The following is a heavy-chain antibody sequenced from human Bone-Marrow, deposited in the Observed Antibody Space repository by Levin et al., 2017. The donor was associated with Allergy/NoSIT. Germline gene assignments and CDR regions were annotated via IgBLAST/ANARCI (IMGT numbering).Heavy chain of an antibody. V-gene: IGHV3-53*01. CDR3: ARGSLGSSKYFYLDF. Sequence: PGGSLRLSCVVSGFTVSSNYMTWVRRTPEKGLEWVALMHSDTTTYYADSVRGRFTISRDNSIYTLYLQMNRLRAEDTAVYYCARGSLGSSKYFYLDFWGQGTLVAVSS. J-gene: IGHJ4*02. CDR2: MHSDTTT. D-gene: IGHD6-13*01. CDR1: GFTVSSNY.